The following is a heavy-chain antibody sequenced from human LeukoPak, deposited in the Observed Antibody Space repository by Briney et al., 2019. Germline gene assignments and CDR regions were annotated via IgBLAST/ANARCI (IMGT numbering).Heavy chain of an antibody. J-gene: IGHJ5*02. CDR3: ARDPRRDMGPTNWFDP. CDR1: GYTFTNYG. CDR2: ISTYNGNT. V-gene: IGHV1-18*01. Sequence: ASVKVLCKASGYTFTNYGINWVRQAPGQGLEWMGWISTYNGNTNYAQTLQGRVTMTTDTSTSTAYMELRSLRFDDTAVYYCARDPRRDMGPTNWFDPWGQGTLVTVSS. D-gene: IGHD2-21*02.